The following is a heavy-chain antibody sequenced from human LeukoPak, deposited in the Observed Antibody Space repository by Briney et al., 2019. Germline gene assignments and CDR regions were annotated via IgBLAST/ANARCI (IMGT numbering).Heavy chain of an antibody. J-gene: IGHJ2*01. CDR3: ARRHDTAMVSDL. V-gene: IGHV4-59*08. Sequence: SETLSLTCTVSGGSISSYYWSWIRQPPGKGLEWIGYIYYSGSTNYNPSLKSRVTISVDTSKNQFSLKLRSVTAAVTAVYYCARRHDTAMVSDLWGRGTLVTVSS. CDR1: GGSISSYY. D-gene: IGHD5-18*01. CDR2: IYYSGST.